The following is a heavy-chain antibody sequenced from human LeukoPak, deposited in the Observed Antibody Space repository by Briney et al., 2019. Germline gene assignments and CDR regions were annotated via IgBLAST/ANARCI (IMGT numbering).Heavy chain of an antibody. CDR3: ARLAVAGTVIDY. J-gene: IGHJ4*02. CDR2: VYYSGST. D-gene: IGHD6-19*01. Sequence: NSSETLSLTCTVSSGSISSSSYFWGWIRQPPGKGLEWIGSVYYSGSTYFNPSLGSRVTISVGTSRNQFSLKLSSVTAADTAVYYCARLAVAGTVIDYWGQETLVTVSS. V-gene: IGHV4-39*01. CDR1: SGSISSSSYF.